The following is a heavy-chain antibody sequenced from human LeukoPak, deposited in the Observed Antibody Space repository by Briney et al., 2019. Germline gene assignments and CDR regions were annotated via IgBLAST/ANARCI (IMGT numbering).Heavy chain of an antibody. CDR1: GGSFSGYY. Sequence: PSETLSLTCAVYGGSFSGYYWSWIRQPPGKGLEWIGEINHSGSTNYNPSLKSRVTISVDTSKNQFSLKLSSVTAADTAVYYCARSYGDYDYYYYMDVWGKGTTVTISS. J-gene: IGHJ6*03. CDR2: INHSGST. D-gene: IGHD4-17*01. V-gene: IGHV4-34*01. CDR3: ARSYGDYDYYYYMDV.